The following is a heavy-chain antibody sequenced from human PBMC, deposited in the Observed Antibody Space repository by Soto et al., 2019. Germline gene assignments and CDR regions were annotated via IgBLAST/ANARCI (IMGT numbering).Heavy chain of an antibody. CDR2: ISYDGDNK. Sequence: QVQLVESGGGVVQPGRSLRLSCAASGFTFSSYGVHWVRQAPGKGLEWVAVISYDGDNKSYADSVKGRFTISRDNSKNTLYLQMNSLMAQDTAVYYCANAHHGDYDYYYAMDVWGQGTTVTVSS. CDR3: ANAHHGDYDYYYAMDV. V-gene: IGHV3-30*18. J-gene: IGHJ6*02. CDR1: GFTFSSYG. D-gene: IGHD4-17*01.